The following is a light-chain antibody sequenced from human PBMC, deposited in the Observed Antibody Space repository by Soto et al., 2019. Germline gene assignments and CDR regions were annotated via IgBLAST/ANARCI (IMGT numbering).Light chain of an antibody. CDR3: QQYNNWPRT. V-gene: IGKV3-15*01. CDR2: GAS. CDR1: QSVSSN. Sequence: IVMTQSPATLSVSPGERATLSCRASQSVSSNLAWYQQKPGQAPRLLIYGASTRATGIPARFSGSGSGTECTLTISSLRSEDFAVYYCQQYNNWPRTLGQGTKLEIK. J-gene: IGKJ2*02.